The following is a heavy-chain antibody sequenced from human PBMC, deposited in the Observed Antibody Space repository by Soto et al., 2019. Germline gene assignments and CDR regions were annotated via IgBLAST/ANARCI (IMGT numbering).Heavy chain of an antibody. CDR1: GGTFSSYT. V-gene: IGHV1-69*08. CDR3: ARDSSSRVLYGMDV. Sequence: QVQLVQSGAEVKKPGSSVKVSCKASGGTFSSYTISWVRQAPGQGLEWMGRIIPILGIANYAQKFQGRVTITADKSTSTADMELSSLRSEDTAVDYCARDSSSRVLYGMDVWGQGTTVTVSS. J-gene: IGHJ6*02. D-gene: IGHD6-13*01. CDR2: IIPILGIA.